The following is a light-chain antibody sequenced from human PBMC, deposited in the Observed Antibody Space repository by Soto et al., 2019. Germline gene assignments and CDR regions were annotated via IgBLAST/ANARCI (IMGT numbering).Light chain of an antibody. Sequence: EILMTQSPATLSGSVGDRVTITCRASQTISSWLAWYQQKPGKAPKLLIYKASTLKSGVPSRFSGSGSGTEFTLTISSLQPDDFATYYCQHYNSYSEAFGQGTKVELK. CDR3: QHYNSYSEA. CDR1: QTISSW. V-gene: IGKV1-5*03. J-gene: IGKJ1*01. CDR2: KAS.